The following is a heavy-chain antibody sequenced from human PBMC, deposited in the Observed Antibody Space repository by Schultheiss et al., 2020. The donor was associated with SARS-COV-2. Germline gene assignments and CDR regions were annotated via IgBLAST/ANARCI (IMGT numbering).Heavy chain of an antibody. Sequence: SWVRQAPGKGLEWVANIKQDGSEKYYVDSVKGRFTISRDNAKNSLYLQMNSLRAEDTAVYYCAKIRGCSGGSCYSYYYYAMDVWGQGTTVTVSS. J-gene: IGHJ6*02. CDR2: IKQDGSEK. CDR3: AKIRGCSGGSCYSYYYYAMDV. D-gene: IGHD2-15*01. V-gene: IGHV3-7*03.